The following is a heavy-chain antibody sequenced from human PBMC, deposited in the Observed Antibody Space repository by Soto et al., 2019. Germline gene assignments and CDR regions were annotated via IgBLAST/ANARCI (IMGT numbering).Heavy chain of an antibody. Sequence: ASVKVSCKASGYTFTSYDINWVRQATGQGLEWMGWMNPNSGNTDYAQKFQGRVTMTRNTSISTAYMELSSLRSDDTAVYYCARAGVAPYYYYGMDVWGQGTPVTVSS. V-gene: IGHV1-8*01. CDR1: GYTFTSYD. CDR3: ARAGVAPYYYYGMDV. CDR2: MNPNSGNT. J-gene: IGHJ6*02.